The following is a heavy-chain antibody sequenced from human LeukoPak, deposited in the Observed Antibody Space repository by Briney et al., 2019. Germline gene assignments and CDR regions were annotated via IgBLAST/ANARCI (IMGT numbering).Heavy chain of an antibody. D-gene: IGHD3-10*01. Sequence: SETLSLTCTVSGGSISSGDYYWSWIRQPPGKGLEWIGYIYYSGSTYYNPSLKSRVTISVDTSKNQFSLKLSSVTAADTAVYYCARDSGGYAFDIWGQGTMVTVSS. CDR1: GGSISSGDYY. CDR3: ARDSGGYAFDI. V-gene: IGHV4-30-4*01. J-gene: IGHJ3*02. CDR2: IYYSGST.